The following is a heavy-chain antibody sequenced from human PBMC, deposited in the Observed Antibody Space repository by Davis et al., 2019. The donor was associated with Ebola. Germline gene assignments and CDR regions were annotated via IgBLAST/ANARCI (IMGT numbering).Heavy chain of an antibody. CDR1: GGSISSYY. Sequence: SETLSLTCTVSGGSISSYYWSWLRQPPGKGLEWIGYIYYSGSTNYNPSLKSRVTISVDTSKNQFSLKLSSVTAADTAVYYCARVGYDFWSGYSSDNWFDPWGQGTLVTVSS. CDR3: ARVGYDFWSGYSSDNWFDP. CDR2: IYYSGST. V-gene: IGHV4-59*01. D-gene: IGHD3-3*01. J-gene: IGHJ5*02.